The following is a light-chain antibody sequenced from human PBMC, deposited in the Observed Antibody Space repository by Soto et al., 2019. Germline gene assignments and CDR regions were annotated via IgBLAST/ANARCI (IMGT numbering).Light chain of an antibody. CDR2: DAS. Sequence: IHMTHSPSTLSASVGDRVTITFRASQSISSWLAWYQQKPGKAPKLLIYDASSLESGVPSRFSGSGSGTEFTLTISSLQPDDFATYYCQHYNSYGTFGQGTKVDIK. CDR3: QHYNSYGT. CDR1: QSISSW. V-gene: IGKV1-5*01. J-gene: IGKJ1*01.